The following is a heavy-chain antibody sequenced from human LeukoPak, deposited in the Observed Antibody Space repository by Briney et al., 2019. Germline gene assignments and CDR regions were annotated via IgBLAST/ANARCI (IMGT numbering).Heavy chain of an antibody. CDR3: TYDSSGCNYYFDH. J-gene: IGHJ4*02. D-gene: IGHD3-22*01. CDR1: GFTFYSYG. CDR2: IRSRTNGGTS. V-gene: IGHV3-49*04. Sequence: PGGSLRLSCAASGFTFYSYGMSWVRQAPGKGLECIGFIRSRTNGGTSEYAASVKGRFTFSRDDSQSIAYLQMNSLKTEDTAVYFCTYDSSGCNYYFDHWGQGTLVTVSS.